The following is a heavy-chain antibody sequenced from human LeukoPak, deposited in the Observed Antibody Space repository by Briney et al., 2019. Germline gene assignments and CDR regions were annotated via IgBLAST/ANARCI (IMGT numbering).Heavy chain of an antibody. D-gene: IGHD2-2*01. CDR2: ISGSGGST. V-gene: IGHV3-23*01. Sequence: GGSLRLSCAASGFTFSSYGMSWVRQAPGKGLEWVSGISGSGGSTYYADSVKGRFTISRDNSKNTLYLQMNSLRAEDTAVYYCAKEERPIVVIAAAIIDYWGQGTLVTVSS. J-gene: IGHJ4*02. CDR3: AKEERPIVVIAAAIIDY. CDR1: GFTFSSYG.